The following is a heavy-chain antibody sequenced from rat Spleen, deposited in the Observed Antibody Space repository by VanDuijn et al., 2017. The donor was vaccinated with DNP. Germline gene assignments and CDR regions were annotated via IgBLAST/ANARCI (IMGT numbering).Heavy chain of an antibody. Sequence: VQLVEYGGGLVQPGRSLKLSCAASGFSLRNYYMAWVRQTPKGGLEWVAIISHTDDITYYPDSVKGRFTISRNNAENSLYLQMNSLKSEDTATYYCTREQHFHFDYWGQEVMVTVSS. CDR3: TREQHFHFDY. CDR1: GFSLRNYY. J-gene: IGHJ2*01. CDR2: ISHTDDIT. V-gene: IGHV5-27*01.